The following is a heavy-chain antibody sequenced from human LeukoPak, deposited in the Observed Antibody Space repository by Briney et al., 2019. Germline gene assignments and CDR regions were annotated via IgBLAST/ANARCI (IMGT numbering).Heavy chain of an antibody. V-gene: IGHV4-39*07. Sequence: SETLSLTCTVSGGSISSSSYYWGWIRQPPGKGLEWIGSIYYSGSTYYNPSLKSRVTISVDTSKNQSSLKLSSVTAADTAVYYCAREGYSSGWYALGEYYYMDVWGKGTTVTVSS. CDR3: AREGYSSGWYALGEYYYMDV. CDR1: GGSISSSSYY. D-gene: IGHD6-19*01. CDR2: IYYSGST. J-gene: IGHJ6*03.